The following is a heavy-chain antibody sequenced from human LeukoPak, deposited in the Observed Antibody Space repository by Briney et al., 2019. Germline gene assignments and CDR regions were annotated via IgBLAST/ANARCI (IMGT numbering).Heavy chain of an antibody. J-gene: IGHJ6*03. D-gene: IGHD4-11*01. Sequence: ASVKVSCKVSGYTFTDYYMHRVQQAPGKGLEWMGLVDPEDGETIHAEKFQGRVTITADTSTDTAYMELSSLRSEDTAVYYCATDGSGDYSNNCYMDVWGKGTTVTVSS. V-gene: IGHV1-69-2*01. CDR2: VDPEDGET. CDR3: ATDGSGDYSNNCYMDV. CDR1: GYTFTDYY.